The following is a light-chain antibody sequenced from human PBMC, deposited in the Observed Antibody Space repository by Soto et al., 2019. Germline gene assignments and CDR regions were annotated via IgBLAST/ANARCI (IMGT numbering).Light chain of an antibody. CDR1: SSDVGGYNF. CDR3: GSYTSSFTLV. CDR2: EVT. Sequence: QSALTQPASVSGSPGPSVTISCTGTSSDVGGYNFVSWYQQHPDKAPKLMIYEVTNRPSGVSIRFSGSKSGNTASLTISGLQAEDEADYYCGSYTSSFTLVFGGGTKLTVL. J-gene: IGLJ3*02. V-gene: IGLV2-14*01.